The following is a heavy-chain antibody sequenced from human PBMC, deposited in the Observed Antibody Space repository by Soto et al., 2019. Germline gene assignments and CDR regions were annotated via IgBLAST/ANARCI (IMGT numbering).Heavy chain of an antibody. J-gene: IGHJ6*02. Sequence: GGSLRLSCAASGFTFSSYSMNWVRQAPGKGLEWVSSISSSSSYIYYADSVKGRFTISRDNAKNSLYLKMNSLRAEDTAVYYCARDVSSVTIVPYSYGLDVWGQGTTVTVSS. CDR2: ISSSSSYI. V-gene: IGHV3-21*01. CDR3: ARDVSSVTIVPYSYGLDV. D-gene: IGHD4-17*01. CDR1: GFTFSSYS.